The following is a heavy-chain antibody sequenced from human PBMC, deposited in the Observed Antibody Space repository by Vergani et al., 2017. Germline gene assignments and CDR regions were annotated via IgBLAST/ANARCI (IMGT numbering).Heavy chain of an antibody. CDR3: AKDAYSGSYSDY. J-gene: IGHJ4*02. CDR1: GYTFTSYY. Sequence: QVQLVQSGAEVKKPGASVKVSCKASGYTFTSYYMHWVRQAPGQGLEWMGRIIPILGIANYAQKFQGRVTITADKSTSTAYMELSSLRSEDTAVYYCAKDAYSGSYSDYWGQGTLVTVSS. D-gene: IGHD1-26*01. CDR2: IIPILGIA. V-gene: IGHV1-69*09.